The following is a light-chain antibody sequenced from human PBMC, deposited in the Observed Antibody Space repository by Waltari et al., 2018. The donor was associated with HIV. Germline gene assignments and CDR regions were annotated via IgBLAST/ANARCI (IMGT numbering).Light chain of an antibody. CDR2: KNI. Sequence: QSVLTQPPSASGTPGQRVTISCPGSTSNIVSIFVHWSQHIPGTDPQLLIYQHIPVMAPKLLIFKNIYRPSWVPDRFSGSKSGISASLAISGLRSDDAADYYCASWDDTLSGYVAFGGGTKLTVL. CDR1: TSNIVSIF. CDR3: ASWDDTLSGYVA. J-gene: IGLJ2*01. V-gene: IGLV1-47*01.